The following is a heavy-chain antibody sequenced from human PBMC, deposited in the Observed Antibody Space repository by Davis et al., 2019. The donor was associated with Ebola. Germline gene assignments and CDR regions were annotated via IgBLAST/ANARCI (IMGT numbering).Heavy chain of an antibody. Sequence: AASVKVSCKASGGTFSSYAISWVRQAPGQGLEWMGRINPNSGGTNYAQKFQGRVTMTRDTSISTAYMELSRLRSDDTAVYYCAREAAAGLDYWGQGTLVTVSS. CDR3: AREAAAGLDY. J-gene: IGHJ4*02. CDR1: GGTFSSYA. D-gene: IGHD6-13*01. V-gene: IGHV1-2*06. CDR2: INPNSGGT.